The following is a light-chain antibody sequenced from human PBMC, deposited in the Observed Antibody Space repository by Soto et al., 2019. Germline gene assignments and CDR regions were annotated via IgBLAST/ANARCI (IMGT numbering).Light chain of an antibody. CDR3: SSYAGSNNLV. J-gene: IGLJ2*01. V-gene: IGLV2-8*01. CDR1: SSDVGGYNY. CDR2: EVS. Sequence: QSALTQPPSASGSPGQSVTISCTGTSSDVGGYNYVSWYQQHPGKAPKLMIHEVSKRPSGVPDRFSGSKSGNTASLTVSGLQAEDEADYYCSSYAGSNNLVFAGGTQLTVL.